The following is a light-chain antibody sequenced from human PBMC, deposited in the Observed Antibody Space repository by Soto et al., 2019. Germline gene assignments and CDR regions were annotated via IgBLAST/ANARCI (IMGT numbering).Light chain of an antibody. Sequence: DIQMTQSPSSLSASVGDRVTITCRASQNIYSYLNWYQQKPGQAPRLLIYAASNLQGGVPSRFSGSGSGTDFTLSISTLQPEDFATYYCQQSYRTLYTFGQGTKLEMK. CDR2: AAS. J-gene: IGKJ2*01. CDR3: QQSYRTLYT. CDR1: QNIYSY. V-gene: IGKV1-39*01.